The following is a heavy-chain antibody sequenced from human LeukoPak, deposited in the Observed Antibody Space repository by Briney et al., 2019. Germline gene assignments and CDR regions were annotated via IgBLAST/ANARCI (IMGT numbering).Heavy chain of an antibody. J-gene: IGHJ3*02. CDR1: GFDVNKAW. CDR3: ATRLCSGPNCFFSAFDI. Sequence: GGSLRLSCVVSGFDVNKAWMNWVRQAPGKGLEWVGRIRSKSDGGTTDYGAPAKGRFTISRDETTLFLQMDGLRSDDTGTYYCATRLCSGPNCFFSAFDIWGQGTVVTVSS. CDR2: IRSKSDGGTT. D-gene: IGHD2-2*01. V-gene: IGHV3-15*01.